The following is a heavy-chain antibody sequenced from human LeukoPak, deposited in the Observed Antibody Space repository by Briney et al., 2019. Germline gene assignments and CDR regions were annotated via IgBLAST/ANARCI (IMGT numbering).Heavy chain of an antibody. J-gene: IGHJ4*02. V-gene: IGHV1-69*04. Sequence: GASVKVSCKASGGTFSSDAISWVRQAPGQGLEWMGRIIPILTIPTYAQKFQGRVTITADKSTSTAYMELHSLRSEDTAVYYCAVRDLVLEDWGQGTLVTVSS. CDR1: GGTFSSDA. D-gene: IGHD3-16*02. CDR3: AVRDLVLED. CDR2: IIPILTIP.